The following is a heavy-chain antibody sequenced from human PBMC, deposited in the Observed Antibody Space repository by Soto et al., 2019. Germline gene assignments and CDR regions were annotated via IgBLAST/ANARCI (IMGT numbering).Heavy chain of an antibody. J-gene: IGHJ6*01. CDR1: GDSVSSNSAA. Sequence: SQTLSLTCAISGDSVSSNSAAWNWIRQSPSRGLEWLGRTYYRSKWYNDYAVSVKSRITINPDTSKNQFSLQLNSVTPEDTAVYYCTGDRFPAIAVSGTAPYGMDVWGQGNTV. D-gene: IGHD6-19*01. CDR2: TYYRSKWYN. CDR3: TGDRFPAIAVSGTAPYGMDV. V-gene: IGHV6-1*01.